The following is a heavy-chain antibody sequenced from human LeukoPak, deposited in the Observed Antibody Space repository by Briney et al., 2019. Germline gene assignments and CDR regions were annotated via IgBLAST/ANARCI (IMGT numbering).Heavy chain of an antibody. D-gene: IGHD2-2*01. CDR1: GFSFSSHT. CDR2: LSSSSISI. CDR3: ARLASRDCSSASCSDY. V-gene: IGHV3-21*01. J-gene: IGHJ4*02. Sequence: GGSLRLSCAVSGFSFSSHTMNWFRQAPGKGLEWDSSLSSSSISINYADSVKGRFTIYRDNAKNSLYLQMNSLRADDTAVYFCARLASRDCSSASCSDYWGQGILVTVS.